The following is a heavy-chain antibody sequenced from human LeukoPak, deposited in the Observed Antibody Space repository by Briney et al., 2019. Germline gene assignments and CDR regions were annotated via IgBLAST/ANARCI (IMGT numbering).Heavy chain of an antibody. J-gene: IGHJ5*02. CDR1: GYSFTDYY. V-gene: IGHV1-2*02. CDR3: ARGPSSENWFDP. D-gene: IGHD1-26*01. CDR2: INPNSGGT. Sequence: ASVKVSCKASGYSFTDYYMHWVRQAPGQGLEWMAWINPNSGGTNYAQKFQCRVTLTRDTSVNTVYMELSSLRSHDTAVYYCARGPSSENWFDPWGQGTLVTVSS.